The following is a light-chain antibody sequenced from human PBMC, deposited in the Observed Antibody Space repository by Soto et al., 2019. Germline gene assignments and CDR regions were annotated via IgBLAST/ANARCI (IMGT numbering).Light chain of an antibody. CDR1: SGHSSYA. Sequence: QSVLTQSPSASASLGASVKLTCTLSSGHSSYAIAWHQQQPEKGPRYLMNLNSDGSHSTGDGIPDRFSGSSSGAERYLTISSLQSEDEADYYCQTWGTGIGVFGGGTKVTVL. J-gene: IGLJ3*02. V-gene: IGLV4-69*01. CDR2: LNSDGSH. CDR3: QTWGTGIGV.